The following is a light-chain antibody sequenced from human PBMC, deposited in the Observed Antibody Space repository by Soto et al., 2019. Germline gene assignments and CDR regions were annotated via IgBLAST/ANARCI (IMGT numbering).Light chain of an antibody. Sequence: QSVLTQPASVSGSPGQSITVSCTGTSSDVGYYNYVSWYQQHPGKAPKLMIYEVSNRPSGVSNRFSGSKSGNTASLTISGLQAEDEADYYCSSYTTSTTTWVFGGGTKLTVL. CDR2: EVS. CDR3: SSYTTSTTTWV. V-gene: IGLV2-14*01. J-gene: IGLJ3*02. CDR1: SSDVGYYNY.